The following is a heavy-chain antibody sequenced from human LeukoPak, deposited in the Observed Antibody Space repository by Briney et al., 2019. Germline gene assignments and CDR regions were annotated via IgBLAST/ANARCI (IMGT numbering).Heavy chain of an antibody. J-gene: IGHJ4*02. Sequence: ASVKVSCKASGYTFTSFGISWVRQAPGQGPEWMGWISAYNGNTNYVQKFQGRVTTTTDTSTNTAYMELRSLTSDDTAVYYCARDLGLVTTMIFFDYWGQGTVVTVSS. CDR1: GYTFTSFG. V-gene: IGHV1-18*01. CDR2: ISAYNGNT. D-gene: IGHD3/OR15-3a*01. CDR3: ARDLGLVTTMIFFDY.